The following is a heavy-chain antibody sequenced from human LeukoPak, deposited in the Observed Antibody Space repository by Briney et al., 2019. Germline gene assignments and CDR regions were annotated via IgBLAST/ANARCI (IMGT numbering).Heavy chain of an antibody. V-gene: IGHV3-7*01. D-gene: IGHD2-15*01. CDR2: TRPDGSAE. Sequence: GGSLRLSCAASGFSFRNYWMGWVRQAPGKGLEWVANTRPDGSAEYYADSVRGRFSTSRDNANNLLYLQMNSLRAEDTAVYYCARDGGLHTNFDYWGQGTLVTVSS. J-gene: IGHJ4*02. CDR1: GFSFRNYW. CDR3: ARDGGLHTNFDY.